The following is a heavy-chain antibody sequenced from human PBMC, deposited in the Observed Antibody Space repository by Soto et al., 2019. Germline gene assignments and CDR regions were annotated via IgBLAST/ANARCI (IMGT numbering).Heavy chain of an antibody. V-gene: IGHV4-39*01. J-gene: IGHJ6*02. CDR1: GGSISSSSYY. D-gene: IGHD4-17*01. CDR3: ARAGYGGNTREGMDV. Sequence: PSETLSLTCTVSGGSISSSSYYWGWIRQPPGKGLEWIGSIYYSGSTYYNPSLKSRVTISVDTSKNQFSLQLNSVTPEDTAVYYCARAGYGGNTREGMDVWGQGTTVTVPS. CDR2: IYYSGST.